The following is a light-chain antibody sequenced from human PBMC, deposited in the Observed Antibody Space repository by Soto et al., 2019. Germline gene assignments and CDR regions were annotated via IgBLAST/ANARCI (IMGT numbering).Light chain of an antibody. Sequence: PGERVPLSCKASQDIRSHLAWYQQKPGQAPRLLIFDASSRATGIPDRFSGSGSGTDFTLTISSLEPEDFAVYYCQQRSNWPWTFGQGTKVDIK. CDR3: QQRSNWPWT. CDR2: DAS. V-gene: IGKV3D-11*01. J-gene: IGKJ1*01. CDR1: QDIRSH.